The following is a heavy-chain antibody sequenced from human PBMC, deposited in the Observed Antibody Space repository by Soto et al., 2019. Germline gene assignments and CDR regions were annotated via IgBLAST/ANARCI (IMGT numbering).Heavy chain of an antibody. V-gene: IGHV3-7*03. CDR2: IKQAASEK. Sequence: GGSLRLSCAASGFTFSSYWMSLVRQAPGKGLGCVYNIKQAASEKYYVDSVKGRFTISRDNAKNSLYLQMNSLRAEDTAVYYGARGLGTYLHHDALYIWGQVTTVTVS. J-gene: IGHJ3*02. D-gene: IGHD3-10*01. CDR3: ARGLGTYLHHDALYI. CDR1: GFTFSSYW.